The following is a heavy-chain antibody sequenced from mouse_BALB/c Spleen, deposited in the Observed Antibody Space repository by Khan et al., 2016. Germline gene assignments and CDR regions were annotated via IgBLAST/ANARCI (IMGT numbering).Heavy chain of an antibody. CDR3: ARSDGYDVGYAY. D-gene: IGHD2-2*01. CDR2: INPGSGGS. CDR1: GYAFTNYL. V-gene: IGHV1-54*01. Sequence: VQLQESGAELVRPGTSVKVSCKASGYAFTNYLIEWVKQRPGQGLEWIGVINPGSGGSNYNEKFKGKAALTADISSSTAYMLLSSLTSHDSAVYFCARSDGYDVGYAYWGQGTLVTVSA. J-gene: IGHJ3*01.